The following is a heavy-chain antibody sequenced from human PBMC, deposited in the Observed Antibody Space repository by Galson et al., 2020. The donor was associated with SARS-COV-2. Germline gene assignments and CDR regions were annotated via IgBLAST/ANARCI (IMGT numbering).Heavy chain of an antibody. V-gene: IGHV3-73*01. J-gene: IGHJ4*02. CDR2: IRSKASSYAT. CDR1: GFTFSGSA. D-gene: IGHD1-26*01. CDR3: TRQDGVGANDY. Sequence: TGGSLRLSCAASGFTFSGSAMHWVRQASGKGLEWVGRIRSKASSYATAYAASVKGRFTISRDDSKNTAYLQMNSLKTEDTAVYYCTRQDGVGANDYWGQGTLVTVSS.